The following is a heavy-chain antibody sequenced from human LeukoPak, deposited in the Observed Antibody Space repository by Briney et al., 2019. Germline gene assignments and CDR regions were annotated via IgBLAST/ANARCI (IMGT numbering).Heavy chain of an antibody. CDR1: GFTFSSYW. V-gene: IGHV3-74*01. CDR3: ARDLTVTNWFDP. D-gene: IGHD4-17*01. CDR2: INSDGSST. Sequence: GGSLRLSCAASGFTFSSYWMHWVRQAPGKGLVWVSHINSDGSSTTYADSVKGRFTISRDNAKNTLYLQMNSLRDEDTAVYYCARDLTVTNWFDPWGQGTLVTVSS. J-gene: IGHJ5*02.